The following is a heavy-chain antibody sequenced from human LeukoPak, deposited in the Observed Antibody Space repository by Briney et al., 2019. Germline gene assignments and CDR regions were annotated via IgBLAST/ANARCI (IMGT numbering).Heavy chain of an antibody. D-gene: IGHD6-13*01. J-gene: IGHJ4*02. CDR3: ARSRSYSSSWRGESNFDY. CDR1: GYTFTSYG. Sequence: ASVKVSCKASGYTFTSYGISWVRQAPGQGLEWMGLISAYNGNTNYAQKLQGRVTMTTDTSTSTAYMELRSLRSDDTAVYYCARSRSYSSSWRGESNFDYWGQGTLVTVSS. CDR2: ISAYNGNT. V-gene: IGHV1-18*01.